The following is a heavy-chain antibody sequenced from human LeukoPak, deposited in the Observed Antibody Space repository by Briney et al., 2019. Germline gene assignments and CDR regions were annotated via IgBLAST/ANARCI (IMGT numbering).Heavy chain of an antibody. CDR1: GFAFSSYA. D-gene: IGHD3-22*01. CDR3: ARGYYYDGSGFRFDS. CDR2: IPYDGSSK. J-gene: IGHJ4*02. Sequence: GGSPRLSCAASGFAFSSYAMQWVRQPPGEGLEWVAFIPYDGSSKYYADSVRGRFTISRDNSKNTLYLQMSSLRAEDTAVYYCARGYYYDGSGFRFDSWGQGTLVTVSS. V-gene: IGHV3-30*15.